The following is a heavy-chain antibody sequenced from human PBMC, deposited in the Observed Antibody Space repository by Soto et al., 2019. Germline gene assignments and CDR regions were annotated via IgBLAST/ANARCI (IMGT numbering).Heavy chain of an antibody. CDR3: ARLHTYYYDSSGLSAPYYGTDV. CDR2: IYHSGST. Sequence: SETLSLTCAVSGGSISSGGYSWSWIRQPPGKGLEWIGYIYHSGSTYYNPSLKSRVTISVDRSKNPFSLKLSSVTAADTAVYYCARLHTYYYDSSGLSAPYYGTDVWGQGTTVTVSS. CDR1: GGSISSGGYS. D-gene: IGHD3-22*01. J-gene: IGHJ6*02. V-gene: IGHV4-30-2*01.